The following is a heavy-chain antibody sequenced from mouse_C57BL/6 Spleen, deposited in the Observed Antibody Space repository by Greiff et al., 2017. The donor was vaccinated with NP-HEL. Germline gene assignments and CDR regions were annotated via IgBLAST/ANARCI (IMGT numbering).Heavy chain of an antibody. D-gene: IGHD2-4*01. J-gene: IGHJ3*01. CDR1: GFTFSDYY. CDR3: ARPYDDDGAWFAY. CDR2: ISNGGGST. V-gene: IGHV5-12*01. Sequence: EVHLVESGGGLVQPGGSPKLSCAASGFTFSDYYMYWVRQTPEKRLEWVAYISNGGGSTYNPDTVKGRFTISRDNAKNTLYLQMSRRKSEDTAMYYCARPYDDDGAWFAYWGQGTLVTVSA.